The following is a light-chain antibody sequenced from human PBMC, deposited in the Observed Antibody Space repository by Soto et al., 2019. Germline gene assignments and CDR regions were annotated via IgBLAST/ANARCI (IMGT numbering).Light chain of an antibody. CDR2: VAS. J-gene: IGKJ2*01. Sequence: DIQLTQSPSFLSASVGDRVTIRCRASPGISTYLAWYQQKPGNAPKLLIHVASILQRGVPSRFSGSGSGTEFTLTISSLQPEDFATYYCQQHNSYPRTFGQGTQLEIK. CDR3: QQHNSYPRT. V-gene: IGKV1-9*01. CDR1: PGISTY.